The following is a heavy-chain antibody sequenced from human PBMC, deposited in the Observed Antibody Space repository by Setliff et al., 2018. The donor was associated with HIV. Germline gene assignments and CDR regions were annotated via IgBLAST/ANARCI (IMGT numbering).Heavy chain of an antibody. CDR2: ILSTGERT. J-gene: IGHJ4*02. D-gene: IGHD3-22*01. Sequence: QAGGSLRLSCAASGFTFSNYAMSWVRQAPGEGLEWVSAILSTGERTFYADSVKGRFTISRDNSKNTVYLQMNSLGAEDTAEYYCAKELAASGLGYFDSWGRGILVTVSS. CDR3: AKELAASGLGYFDS. CDR1: GFTFSNYA. V-gene: IGHV3-23*01.